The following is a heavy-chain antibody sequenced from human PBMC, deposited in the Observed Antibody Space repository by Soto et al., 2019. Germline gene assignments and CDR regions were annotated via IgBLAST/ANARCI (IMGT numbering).Heavy chain of an antibody. D-gene: IGHD3-22*01. CDR2: ISGSGGTT. CDR3: AKYGRDSSAWKADY. J-gene: IGHJ4*02. V-gene: IGHV3-23*01. Sequence: EVELLESGGGLVQPGGSLRLSCAASGFTFSSFSMTWVRQAPGKGLEWVSGISGSGGTTIYADSVKDRFTISRDNSKSTMFLQMHSLRAEVTAVYYCAKYGRDSSAWKADYGGQGTLVTVSS. CDR1: GFTFSSFS.